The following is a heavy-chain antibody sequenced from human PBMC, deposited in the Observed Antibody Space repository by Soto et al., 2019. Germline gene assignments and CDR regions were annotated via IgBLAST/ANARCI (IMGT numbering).Heavy chain of an antibody. Sequence: QVQLQESGPGLVKPSQTLSLTCTVSGGSISSGGYNWSWIRQHPGKGLEWIGYIYYSGSTYYNPSLKSRVTISVDTSKNQFSLKLSSVTAADTAVYYCARLSNPWGNSVMDYWGQGTLVTVSS. CDR3: ARLSNPWGNSVMDY. V-gene: IGHV4-31*03. J-gene: IGHJ4*02. CDR1: GGSISSGGYN. D-gene: IGHD3-16*01. CDR2: IYYSGST.